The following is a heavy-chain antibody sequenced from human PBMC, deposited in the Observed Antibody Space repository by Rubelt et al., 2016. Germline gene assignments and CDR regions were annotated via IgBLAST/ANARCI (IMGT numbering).Heavy chain of an antibody. Sequence: QVQLVQSGSELKKPGSSVKVSCKASGGTFSSYAISWVRQAPGQGLEWMGGIIPIFGTASYAQKFQGRVTITADESTSTAYMELSSLRSEDTAVYYCARDLRRDAFDIWGQGTMVTVSS. CDR3: ARDLRRDAFDI. J-gene: IGHJ3*02. CDR1: GGTFSSYA. V-gene: IGHV1-69*01. CDR2: IIPIFGTA.